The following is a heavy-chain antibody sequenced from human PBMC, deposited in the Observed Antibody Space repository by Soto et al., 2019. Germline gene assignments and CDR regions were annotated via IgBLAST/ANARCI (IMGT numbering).Heavy chain of an antibody. Sequence: SETLSLTCAVYGGSFSGYYWSWIRQPPGKGLEWIGEINHSGSTNYNPSLKSRVTISVDTSKNQFSLKPSSVTAADTAVYYCARGGIVVVPAARNWFDPWGQGTRVTVSS. D-gene: IGHD2-2*01. V-gene: IGHV4-34*01. J-gene: IGHJ5*02. CDR3: ARGGIVVVPAARNWFDP. CDR2: INHSGST. CDR1: GGSFSGYY.